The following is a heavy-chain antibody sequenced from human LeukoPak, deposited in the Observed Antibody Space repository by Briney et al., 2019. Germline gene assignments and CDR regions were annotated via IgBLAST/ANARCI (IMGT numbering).Heavy chain of an antibody. CDR1: GFTFSTFA. V-gene: IGHV3-23*01. Sequence: GGSPRLSCEASGFTFSTFAMIWVRQPPGKGLEWVSSIFPSGGEIHYADSVRGRFTISRDNSKSTLSLQMNSLRAEDTAIYYCATYRQVLLPFESWGKGTLVTVSS. J-gene: IGHJ4*02. CDR3: ATYRQVLLPFES. D-gene: IGHD2-8*02. CDR2: IFPSGGEI.